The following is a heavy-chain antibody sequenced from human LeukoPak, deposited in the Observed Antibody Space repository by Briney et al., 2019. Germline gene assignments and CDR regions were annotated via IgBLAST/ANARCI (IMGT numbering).Heavy chain of an antibody. Sequence: SETLSLTCTVSGGSIRSYYWSWIRQPPGKGLEWIGYMYYSGSTNYNPSLKSRITISVDRSKNQFSLKLSSVTAADTAVHYCARHGGSGSYYNWFDPWGQGTLVTVSS. CDR3: ARHGGSGSYYNWFDP. J-gene: IGHJ5*02. CDR1: GGSIRSYY. V-gene: IGHV4-59*08. D-gene: IGHD3-10*01. CDR2: MYYSGST.